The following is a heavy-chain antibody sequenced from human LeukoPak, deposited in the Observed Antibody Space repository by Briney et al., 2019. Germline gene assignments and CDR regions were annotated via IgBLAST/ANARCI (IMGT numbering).Heavy chain of an antibody. Sequence: GRSLRLSCAASGFTFDDYAMHWVRQAPGKGLEWVSGISWNSGSIGYADSVKGRFTISRDNAKNSLYLQMNSLRAEDTALYYCAKDIGTNFRLYYYGTDVWGQGTTVTVSS. J-gene: IGHJ6*02. CDR3: AKDIGTNFRLYYYGTDV. CDR2: ISWNSGSI. V-gene: IGHV3-9*01. D-gene: IGHD2/OR15-2a*01. CDR1: GFTFDDYA.